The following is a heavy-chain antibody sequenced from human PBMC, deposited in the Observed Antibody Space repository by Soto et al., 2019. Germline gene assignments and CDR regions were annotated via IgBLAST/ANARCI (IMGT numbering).Heavy chain of an antibody. J-gene: IGHJ5*02. D-gene: IGHD6-19*01. Sequence: GGSLRLSWADSEFTFSSYWMHWVRQAPGKGLVWVSRINSDGSSTSYADSVEGRFTISRDNAKNTLYLQMSSLRAEDTAIYYCARVQLRSTGWYPWGQGTLVTVSS. CDR3: ARVQLRSTGWYP. CDR2: INSDGSST. V-gene: IGHV3-74*01. CDR1: EFTFSSYW.